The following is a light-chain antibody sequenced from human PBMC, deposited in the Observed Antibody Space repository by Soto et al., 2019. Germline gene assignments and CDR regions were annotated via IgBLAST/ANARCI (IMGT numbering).Light chain of an antibody. CDR3: QQYKSYPLT. Sequence: DIQMTQSPSTLSASAGDRVTITCRASRSISTLLAWYQQKPGKVPKLLIYKASSLESGVPSRFSGSGSGTEFTLTISSLQPDDFAAYYCQQYKSYPLTFGGGTKVEIK. V-gene: IGKV1-5*03. CDR1: RSISTL. CDR2: KAS. J-gene: IGKJ4*01.